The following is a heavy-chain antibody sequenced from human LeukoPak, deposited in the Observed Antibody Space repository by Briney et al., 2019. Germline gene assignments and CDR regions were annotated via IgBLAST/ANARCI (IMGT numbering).Heavy chain of an antibody. CDR1: GFTFSSYS. Sequence: GGSLRLSCAASGFTFSSYSMNWVRQAPGKGLEWVSSISSSSSYIYYADSVKGRFTISRDNAKNTPYLQMNSLRAEDTAVYYCASDFWSGYYTPMGVNYWGQGTLVTVSS. CDR2: ISSSSSYI. V-gene: IGHV3-21*01. CDR3: ASDFWSGYYTPMGVNY. D-gene: IGHD3-3*01. J-gene: IGHJ4*02.